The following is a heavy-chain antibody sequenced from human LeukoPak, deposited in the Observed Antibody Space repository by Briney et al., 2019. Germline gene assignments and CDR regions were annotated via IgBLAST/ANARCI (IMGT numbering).Heavy chain of an antibody. CDR2: INPNSGGT. CDR1: GYTFTGYY. Sequence: ASVKVSCKASGYTFTGYYMHWVRQAPGQGLEWMGWINPNSGGTNYAQKFQGWVTMTRDTSISTAYMELRSLRSDDTAVYYCARLAEYYYYYYMDVWGKGTTVTVSS. V-gene: IGHV1-2*04. J-gene: IGHJ6*03. CDR3: ARLAEYYYYYYMDV.